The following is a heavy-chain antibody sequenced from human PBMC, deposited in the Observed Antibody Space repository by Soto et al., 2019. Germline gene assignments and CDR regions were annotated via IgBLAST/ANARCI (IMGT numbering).Heavy chain of an antibody. J-gene: IGHJ4*02. Sequence: SGSLALTCTVHGGCISSSSYYWGGFGEPPGKGLEWIGSIYYSASTYYNPSLKTRVTISVDTSKNQFSLKLSSVTAADTAVYYCARHELEYYYDSSLDYWGQGTLVT. V-gene: IGHV4-39*01. CDR2: IYYSAST. CDR1: GGCISSSSYY. CDR3: ARHELEYYYDSSLDY. D-gene: IGHD3-22*01.